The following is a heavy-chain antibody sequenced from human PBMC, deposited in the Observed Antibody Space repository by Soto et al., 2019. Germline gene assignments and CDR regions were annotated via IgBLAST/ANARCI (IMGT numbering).Heavy chain of an antibody. CDR2: IYYSGST. CDR1: GGSISSGGYY. J-gene: IGHJ5*02. D-gene: IGHD4-4*01. V-gene: IGHV4-31*03. CDR3: TRGLSNPGWFDP. Sequence: QVQLQESGPGLVKPSQTLSLTCTVSGGSISSGGYYWSWIRQHPGKGLEWIGYIYYSGSTYYNPSLRSRVTISVDTSKNQFSLKLSSVTAADTAVYYCTRGLSNPGWFDPWGQGTLVTVSS.